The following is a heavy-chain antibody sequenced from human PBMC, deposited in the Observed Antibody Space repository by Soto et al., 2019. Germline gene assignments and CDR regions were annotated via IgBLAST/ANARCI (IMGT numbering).Heavy chain of an antibody. J-gene: IGHJ3*02. V-gene: IGHV5-51*01. CDR3: ARWAEGVTTPDRVDAFDI. CDR2: IYPDDSDI. D-gene: IGHD4-17*01. Sequence: PGESLKISCKGSRYRFTNYWIGWVRQMPGKGLEWMGIIYPDDSDIRYSPSFQGQVTISADKSISTAYLQWSSLKASDTAMYYCARWAEGVTTPDRVDAFDIWGQGTMVTVSS. CDR1: RYRFTNYW.